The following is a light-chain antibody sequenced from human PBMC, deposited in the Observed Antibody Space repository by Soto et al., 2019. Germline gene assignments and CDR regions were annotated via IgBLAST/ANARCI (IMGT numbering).Light chain of an antibody. V-gene: IGKV3-15*01. CDR1: QSVSID. Sequence: EIVMTQSPATVTVSPGERVTLSCRASQSVSIDLAWYQQKPGQAPRLLIYGASTRATDIPPSFTGSGSGTEFTLTISSLQSEDIAVYYCQQYNKWPQTFGQGTKVDIK. CDR3: QQYNKWPQT. J-gene: IGKJ1*01. CDR2: GAS.